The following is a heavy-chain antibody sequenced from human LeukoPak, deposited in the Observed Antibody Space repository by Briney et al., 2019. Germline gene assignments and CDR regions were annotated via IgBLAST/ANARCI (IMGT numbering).Heavy chain of an antibody. D-gene: IGHD1-26*01. Sequence: GASVKVSCKSSGDTFGSYAINWLRQAPGQGLEWMGRIIPMFATPNYAQSFQGRVTITTDESTSTAYMELSSLRSEGTAVYYCAREAREFYRPYFLYYYYMDVWGKGTTVTVSS. CDR2: IIPMFATP. CDR3: AREAREFYRPYFLYYYYMDV. CDR1: GDTFGSYA. V-gene: IGHV1-69*05. J-gene: IGHJ6*03.